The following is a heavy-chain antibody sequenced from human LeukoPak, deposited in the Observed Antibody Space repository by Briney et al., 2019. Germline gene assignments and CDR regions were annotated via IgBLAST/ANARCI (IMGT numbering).Heavy chain of an antibody. CDR1: GGSISSSRYY. CDR2: IYYSGST. V-gene: IGHV4-39*01. Sequence: SETLSLTCTVSGGSISSSRYYWGWIRQPPGKGLEWIGNIYYSGSTYYNPSLKSRVTISLDTSKNQFSLRLSSVTAADTAVYYCARRDITARLNWFDPWGQGTLVTVSS. CDR3: ARRDITARLNWFDP. J-gene: IGHJ5*02. D-gene: IGHD6-6*01.